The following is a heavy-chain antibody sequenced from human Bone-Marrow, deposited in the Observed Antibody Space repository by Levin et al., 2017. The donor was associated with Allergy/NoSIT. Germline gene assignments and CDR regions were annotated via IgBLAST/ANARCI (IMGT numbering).Heavy chain of an antibody. V-gene: IGHV1-3*01. D-gene: IGHD5-12*01. CDR1: GYSFTHFA. CDR3: AREVIPRGSSRQWLPLDWFDP. J-gene: IGHJ5*02. Sequence: GESLKISCKASGYSFTHFAIHWVRQAPGQRLEWMGWINPVNGNTKYSQNFQGRVTITKDTSASTVYVELSSLRSEDTAVYYCAREVIPRGSSRQWLPLDWFDPWGQGTLVTVSS. CDR2: INPVNGNT.